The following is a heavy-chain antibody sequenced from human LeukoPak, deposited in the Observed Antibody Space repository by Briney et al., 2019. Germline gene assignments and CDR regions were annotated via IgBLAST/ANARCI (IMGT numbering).Heavy chain of an antibody. CDR3: ARQVGATPDCWGFDP. Sequence: PGASVKVSCKASGYTFTSYYMHWVRQAPGQGLEWMGIINPSGGSTSYAQKFQGRVTITRNTSISTAYMELSSLRSEDTAVYYCARQVGATPDCWGFDPWGQGTLVTVSS. CDR1: GYTFTSYY. V-gene: IGHV1-46*01. J-gene: IGHJ5*02. D-gene: IGHD2-15*01. CDR2: INPSGGST.